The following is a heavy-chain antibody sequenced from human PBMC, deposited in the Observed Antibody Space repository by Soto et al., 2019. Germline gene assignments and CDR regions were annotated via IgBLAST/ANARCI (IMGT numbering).Heavy chain of an antibody. V-gene: IGHV3-23*01. CDR3: ARCTVDTIVTSGWCHYLDP. J-gene: IGHJ5*02. Sequence: GGSLRLSCAASGFTFSSSAMSWVRQPPGKGLEWVSAVSGSVGTTYYAHSVRGRFTISRDNSKNTLYLQINSLRAEETAIYFCARCTVDTIVTSGWCHYLDPWGQGTLVTVSS. CDR1: GFTFSSSA. CDR2: VSGSVGTT. D-gene: IGHD6-19*01.